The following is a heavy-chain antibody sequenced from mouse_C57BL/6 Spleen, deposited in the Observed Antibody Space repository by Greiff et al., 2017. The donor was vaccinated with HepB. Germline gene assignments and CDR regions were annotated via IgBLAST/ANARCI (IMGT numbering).Heavy chain of an antibody. CDR2: ISDGGSYT. V-gene: IGHV5-4*01. CDR1: GFTFSSYA. CDR3: ARDRRAYGNFAMGY. Sequence: EVMLVESGGGLVKPGGSLKLSCAASGFTFSSYAMSWVRQTPEKRLEWVATISDGGSYTYYPDNVKGRFTISRDNAKNDLYLQMSHLKSEDTAMYYCARDRRAYGNFAMGYWGQGTSVTVSS. D-gene: IGHD2-10*02. J-gene: IGHJ4*01.